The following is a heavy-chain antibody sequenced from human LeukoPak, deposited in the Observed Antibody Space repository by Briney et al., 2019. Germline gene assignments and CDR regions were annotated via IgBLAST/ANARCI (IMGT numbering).Heavy chain of an antibody. CDR2: IYSGGST. D-gene: IGHD3-3*01. CDR1: GFTVSSNY. V-gene: IGHV3-53*01. Sequence: GGSLRLSCAASGFTVSSNYMSWVRQAPGKGLEWVSVIYSGGSTYYADSVKGRFTISRDNSKSTLYIQMNSLRAEDTAVYYCARDEYDFWSGYLSYWGQGTLVTVSS. J-gene: IGHJ4*02. CDR3: ARDEYDFWSGYLSY.